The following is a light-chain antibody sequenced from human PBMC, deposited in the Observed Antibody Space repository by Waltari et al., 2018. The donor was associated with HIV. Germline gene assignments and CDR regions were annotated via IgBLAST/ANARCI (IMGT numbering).Light chain of an antibody. CDR2: AAS. V-gene: IGKV1-39*01. CDR3: QQSYSTPYT. Sequence: DIQMNQSKSSLSASVGDRVSITCRTSQSISNYLNWYQQKIGEAPNLLIHAASSLQSGVPSRFSGSGSGTDFTLTIRNLQPEDFATYYCQQSYSTPYTFGQGTKLQIK. J-gene: IGKJ2*01. CDR1: QSISNY.